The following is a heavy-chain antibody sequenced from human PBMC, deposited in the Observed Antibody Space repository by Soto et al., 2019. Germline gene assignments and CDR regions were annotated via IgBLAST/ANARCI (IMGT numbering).Heavy chain of an antibody. V-gene: IGHV3-66*01. CDR3: AAYSHQGY. CDR2: IYSGGST. Sequence: EEQLVESGGDLVQPGGSLRLSCAASGFTVSNNYMSWVRQAPGKGLEWVSLIYSGGSTYYADSVKGRFTISRDSSKNTRYLQMNSRRAEDTAMYYCAAYSHQGYWGEGTLVTVSS. D-gene: IGHD3-16*01. CDR1: GFTVSNNY. J-gene: IGHJ4*02.